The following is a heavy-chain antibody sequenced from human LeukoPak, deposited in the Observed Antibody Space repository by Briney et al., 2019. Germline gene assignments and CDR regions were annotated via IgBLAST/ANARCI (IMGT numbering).Heavy chain of an antibody. D-gene: IGHD4-11*01. Sequence: SVKVSCKASGGTFSSYAISWVRQAPGQGLEWMGGIIPIFGTANYAQKFQGRVTITTDESTSTAYMELSSLRSEDTAVYYCARGYSNYERLSSYYFDYWGQGTLVTVSS. CDR3: ARGYSNYERLSSYYFDY. CDR1: GGTFSSYA. CDR2: IIPIFGTA. J-gene: IGHJ4*02. V-gene: IGHV1-69*05.